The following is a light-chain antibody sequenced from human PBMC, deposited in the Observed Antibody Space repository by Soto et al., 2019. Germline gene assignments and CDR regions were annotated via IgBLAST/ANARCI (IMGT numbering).Light chain of an antibody. V-gene: IGKV1-39*01. CDR1: QFINYY. Sequence: DVRLTQYRSSLSASVGDNVTITCNANQFINYYLSWYQQKPGKAPHLLIYGASNLQSGVPSRFSGRGSGTDFSLTMSSLQPEDLATYYCQQSYSSWTFGQGTKVEIK. CDR3: QQSYSSWT. CDR2: GAS. J-gene: IGKJ1*01.